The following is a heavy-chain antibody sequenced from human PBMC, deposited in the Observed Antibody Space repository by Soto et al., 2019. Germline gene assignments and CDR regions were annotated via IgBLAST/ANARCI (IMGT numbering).Heavy chain of an antibody. CDR1: GFTFDNCG. CDR2: ISWDSSTI. Sequence: EVQLVESGGGLVQPGRSLRLSCAASGFTFDNCGMHWVRQAPGKGLEWVAGISWDSSTIGYADSGKGRFIIPRDDAKNSLYLQMDSLRGEDTALYYCVQGRYPTMATPLDHWGQGTQVIVSS. CDR3: VQGRYPTMATPLDH. D-gene: IGHD2-15*01. V-gene: IGHV3-9*01. J-gene: IGHJ4*02.